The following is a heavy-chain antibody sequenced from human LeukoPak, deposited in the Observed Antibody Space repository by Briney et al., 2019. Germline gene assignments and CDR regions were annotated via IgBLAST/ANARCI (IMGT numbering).Heavy chain of an antibody. D-gene: IGHD1-26*01. J-gene: IGHJ4*02. V-gene: IGHV3-30-3*01. CDR2: ISYDGSNK. Sequence: GFLRLSCAASGFTFSSYAMHWVRQAPGKGLEWVAVISYDGSNKYYADSVKGRFTISRDNSKNTLYLQMNSLRAEDTAVYYCASQSREWELRHDYWGQGTLVTVSS. CDR1: GFTFSSYA. CDR3: ASQSREWELRHDY.